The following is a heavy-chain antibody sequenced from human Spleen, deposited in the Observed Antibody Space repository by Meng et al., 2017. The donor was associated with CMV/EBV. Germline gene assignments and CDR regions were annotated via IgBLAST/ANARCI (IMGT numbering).Heavy chain of an antibody. Sequence: QGPLQQWGAGLLKPSETLSLTCAVYGGSFSGYYWSWIRQPPGKGLEWIGEINHSGSTNYNPSLKSRVTISVDTSKNQFSLKLSSVTAADTAVYYCARGRWELGDDYWGQGTLVTVSS. CDR1: GGSFSGYY. V-gene: IGHV4-34*01. D-gene: IGHD1-26*01. CDR3: ARGRWELGDDY. J-gene: IGHJ4*02. CDR2: INHSGST.